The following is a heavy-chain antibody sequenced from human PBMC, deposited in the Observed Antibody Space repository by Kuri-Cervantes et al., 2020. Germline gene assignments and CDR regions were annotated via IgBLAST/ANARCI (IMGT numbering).Heavy chain of an antibody. Sequence: ASVKVSCKASGYTSASYYMHWVRQAPGQGPEWMGIINPSGGSTSYAQKFQGRVTMTRDTSTSTAYMELSSLRSEDTAVYYCARSAIFGGRDYWGQGTLVTVSS. J-gene: IGHJ4*02. V-gene: IGHV1-46*01. D-gene: IGHD3-3*01. CDR1: GYTSASYY. CDR2: INPSGGST. CDR3: ARSAIFGGRDY.